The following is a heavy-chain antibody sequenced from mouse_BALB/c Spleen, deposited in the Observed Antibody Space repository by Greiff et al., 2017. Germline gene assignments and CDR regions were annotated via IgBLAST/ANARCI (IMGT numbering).Heavy chain of an antibody. CDR2: ISSGGSYT. V-gene: IGHV5-6-4*01. Sequence: EVKVVESGGGLVKPGGSLKLSCAASGFTFRSYTMSWVRQTPGKRPEWVATISSGGSYTYYPDSVKGRFTISRDNAKNTLYPQMSSLKSEDTAMYYCTRVRGKTRDYAMDDWGQGTSVTVSS. CDR3: TRVRGKTRDYAMDD. CDR1: GFTFRSYT. J-gene: IGHJ4*01.